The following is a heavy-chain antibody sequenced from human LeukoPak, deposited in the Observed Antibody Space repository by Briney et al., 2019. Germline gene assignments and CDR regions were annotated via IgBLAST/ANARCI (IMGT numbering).Heavy chain of an antibody. Sequence: SETLSLTCTVSGGSVSSGSFYWSWIRQPPGKGLEWIGKIYHSGSTNYNPSLKSRVTISVDTSKNQISLKLSSVTAADTAVYYCARSPQHYDFWSGYFTYFDYWGQGTLVTVSS. V-gene: IGHV4-61*01. CDR3: ARSPQHYDFWSGYFTYFDY. CDR2: IYHSGST. CDR1: GGSVSSGSFY. J-gene: IGHJ4*02. D-gene: IGHD3-3*01.